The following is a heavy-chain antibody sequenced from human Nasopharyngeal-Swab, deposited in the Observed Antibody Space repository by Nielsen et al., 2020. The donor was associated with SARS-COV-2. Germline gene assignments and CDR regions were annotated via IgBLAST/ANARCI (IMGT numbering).Heavy chain of an antibody. CDR1: GGSISSSSYY. Sequence: SETLSLTCTVSGGSISSSSYYWGWIRQPPGKGLEWIGSIYYSGSTYYNPSPKSRVTISVDTSKNQFSLKLSSVTAADTAVYYCARYSSSSVDYWGQGTLVTVSS. V-gene: IGHV4-39*01. D-gene: IGHD6-13*01. CDR2: IYYSGST. CDR3: ARYSSSSVDY. J-gene: IGHJ4*02.